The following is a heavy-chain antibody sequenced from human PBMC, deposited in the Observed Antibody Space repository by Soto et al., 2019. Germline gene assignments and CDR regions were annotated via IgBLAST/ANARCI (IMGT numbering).Heavy chain of an antibody. D-gene: IGHD6-19*01. V-gene: IGHV4-59*01. CDR2: IYYSGST. CDR1: GGSISSYY. J-gene: IGHJ5*02. CDR3: AREGQASSGWSGYWFDP. Sequence: PSETLSLTCTVSGGSISSYYLSWIRQPPGKGLEWIGYIYYSGSTNYNPSLKSRVTISVDTSKNQFSLKLSSVTAADTAVYYCAREGQASSGWSGYWFDPWGQGTLVTVSS.